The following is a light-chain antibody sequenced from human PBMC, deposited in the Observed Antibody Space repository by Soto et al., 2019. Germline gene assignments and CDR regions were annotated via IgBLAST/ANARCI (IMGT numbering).Light chain of an antibody. V-gene: IGKV3-20*01. J-gene: IGKJ1*01. CDR3: HQYGSSGT. CDR2: GAS. CDR1: QSVSNNY. Sequence: EIVLTQSPATLSLSPRDRATLSCRASQSVSNNYLVWYQQTPGQAPRLLIYGASNRATGTPDRFSGSGCGTDFILTISRLEPEDFPVYCCHQYGSSGTFCQGTKVDIK.